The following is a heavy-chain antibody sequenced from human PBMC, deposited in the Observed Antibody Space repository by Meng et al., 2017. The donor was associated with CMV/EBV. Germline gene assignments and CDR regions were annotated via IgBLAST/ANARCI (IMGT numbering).Heavy chain of an antibody. CDR3: AKDKQYYDSSGWIDY. D-gene: IGHD3-22*01. CDR1: GFTFSSYG. V-gene: IGHV3-30*02. J-gene: IGHJ4*02. Sequence: GESLKISCAASGFTFSSYGMHWVRQAPSKGLEWVAFIRYDGSNKYYADSVKGRFTISRDNSKNTLYLQMNSLRAEDTAVYYCAKDKQYYDSSGWIDYWGQGTLVTVSS. CDR2: IRYDGSNK.